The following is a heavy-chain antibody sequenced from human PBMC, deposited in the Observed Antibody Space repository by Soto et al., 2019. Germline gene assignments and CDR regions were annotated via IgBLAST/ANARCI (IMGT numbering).Heavy chain of an antibody. CDR2: IYYSGST. CDR1: GGSISSSSYY. J-gene: IGHJ5*02. CDR3: ARQLANLSGVFGVVIIGGMGWFDP. V-gene: IGHV4-39*01. Sequence: QLQLQESGPGLVKPSETLSLTCTVSGGSISSSSYYWGWIRQPPGKGLEWIGSIYYSGSTYYNPSLKSRVTISVDTSKNQFSLKLSSVTAADTAVYYCARQLANLSGVFGVVIIGGMGWFDPWGQGTLVTVSS. D-gene: IGHD3-3*01.